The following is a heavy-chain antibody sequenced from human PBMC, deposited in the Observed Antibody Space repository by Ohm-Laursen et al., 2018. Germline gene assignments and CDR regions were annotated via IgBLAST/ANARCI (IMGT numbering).Heavy chain of an antibody. CDR3: ARDIYSSGWNDYGMDV. J-gene: IGHJ6*02. D-gene: IGHD6-19*01. CDR1: GFTFSNYW. Sequence: GQTLSLTCAASGFTFSNYWGHWVRQAPGKGLVWVSHINSDGSSTTYADSVKGRFTISRDNAKNTLYLQIRSLRAEDTAVYYCARDIYSSGWNDYGMDVWGQGTTVTVSS. V-gene: IGHV3-74*01. CDR2: INSDGSST.